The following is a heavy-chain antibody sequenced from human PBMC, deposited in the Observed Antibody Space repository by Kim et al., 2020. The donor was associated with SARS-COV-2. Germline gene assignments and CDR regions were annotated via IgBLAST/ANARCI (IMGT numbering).Heavy chain of an antibody. J-gene: IGHJ4*02. CDR3: TRLGYDSSGYYYSPPYFDY. V-gene: IGHV3-73*01. Sequence: GGSLRLSCAASGFTFSGSAMHWVRQASGKGLEWVGRIRSKANSYATAYAASVKGRFTISRDDSKNTAYLQMNSLKTEDTAVYYCTRLGYDSSGYYYSPPYFDYWGQGTLVTVSS. D-gene: IGHD3-22*01. CDR2: IRSKANSYAT. CDR1: GFTFSGSA.